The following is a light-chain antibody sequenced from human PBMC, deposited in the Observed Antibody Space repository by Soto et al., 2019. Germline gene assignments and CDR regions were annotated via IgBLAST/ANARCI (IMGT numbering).Light chain of an antibody. CDR3: AAWDDSLNGYV. J-gene: IGLJ1*01. CDR1: SSDVGKYSY. Sequence: QSALTQPASVSGSPGQSITISCTGTSSDVGKYSYVSWYQQHPAKAPKLMIFEVSNRPSGVSNRFSDSKSGNTASLTISGLQSEDEADYYCAAWDDSLNGYVFGTGTKLTVL. CDR2: EVS. V-gene: IGLV2-14*01.